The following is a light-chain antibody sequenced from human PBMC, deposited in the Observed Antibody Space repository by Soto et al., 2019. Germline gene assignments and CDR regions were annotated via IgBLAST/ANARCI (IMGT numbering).Light chain of an antibody. CDR3: QQRSNWLSWT. CDR1: QSVSSY. V-gene: IGKV3-11*01. Sequence: IVLTQSPATLSLSPGERATLSCRASQSVSSYLAWYQQKPGQAPRLLIYDASNRATGIPARFSGSGSGTDFTLTISSLEPEDFAVYYCQQRSNWLSWTFGQGTKVDI. J-gene: IGKJ1*01. CDR2: DAS.